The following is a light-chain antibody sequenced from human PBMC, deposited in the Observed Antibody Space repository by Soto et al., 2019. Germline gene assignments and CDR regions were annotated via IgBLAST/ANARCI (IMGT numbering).Light chain of an antibody. J-gene: IGLJ3*02. CDR2: EVS. CDR3: SSHAGSINVA. Sequence: QSVLTQPPSASGSPGQSVTISCTGTSSDVGGYNYVSWYQQYPGKAPKLMIYEVSKRPSGVPDRFSGPKSGNTASLTVSGLRAEDEADYYCSSHAGSINVAFGGGTKLTVL. V-gene: IGLV2-8*01. CDR1: SSDVGGYNY.